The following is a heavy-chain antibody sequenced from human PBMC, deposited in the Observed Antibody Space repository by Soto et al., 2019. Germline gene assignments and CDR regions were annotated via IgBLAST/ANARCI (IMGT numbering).Heavy chain of an antibody. V-gene: IGHV3-30*18. J-gene: IGHJ6*02. CDR2: ISYDGSNK. D-gene: IGHD3-3*01. CDR3: AKYRVLRFWEWPPWVGGMDV. CDR1: GFTFSSYG. Sequence: GGSLRLSCAASGFTFSSYGMHWVRQAPGKGLEWVAVISYDGSNKYYADSVKGRFTISRDNSKNTLYLQMNSLRAEDTDVNNRAKYRVLRFWEWPPWVGGMDVWGQGTTVPVSS.